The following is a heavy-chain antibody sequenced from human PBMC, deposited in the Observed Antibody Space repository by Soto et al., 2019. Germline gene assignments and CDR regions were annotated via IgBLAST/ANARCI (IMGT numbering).Heavy chain of an antibody. J-gene: IGHJ4*02. CDR3: ARGAFHNYYVDY. CDR1: GFTFSTYW. V-gene: IGHV3-74*01. D-gene: IGHD3-3*02. Sequence: PGGSLRLSCAASGFTFSTYWMHWVRQAPGEGLVWVSRIKGDESSTSSADSVKGRFTISRDNAKNTLYLHMNSLRADDTAVYYCARGAFHNYYVDYWGQGPLVTVSS. CDR2: IKGDESST.